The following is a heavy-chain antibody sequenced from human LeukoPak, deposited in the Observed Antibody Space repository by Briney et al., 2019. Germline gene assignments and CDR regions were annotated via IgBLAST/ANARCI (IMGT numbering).Heavy chain of an antibody. J-gene: IGHJ5*02. CDR3: ARGPNKSDGGNSGSAWFDP. CDR1: GYTFTTYD. V-gene: IGHV1-8*01. D-gene: IGHD4-23*01. CDR2: MNPNSGNT. Sequence: ASVKVSCKASGYTFTTYDINWVRQATGQGLEWMGWMNPNSGNTGYAQKFQGRVTMTRNTSISTAYMELSSLRSEGTAVYYCARGPNKSDGGNSGSAWFDPWGQGTLVTVSS.